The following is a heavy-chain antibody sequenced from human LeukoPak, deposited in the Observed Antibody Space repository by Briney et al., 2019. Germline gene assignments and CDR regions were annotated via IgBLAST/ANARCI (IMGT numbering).Heavy chain of an antibody. J-gene: IGHJ5*02. CDR3: ARGPNKSDGGNSGSAWFDP. CDR1: GYTFTTYD. V-gene: IGHV1-8*01. D-gene: IGHD4-23*01. CDR2: MNPNSGNT. Sequence: ASVKVSCKASGYTFTTYDINWVRQATGQGLEWMGWMNPNSGNTGYAQKFQGRVTMTRNTSISTAYMELSSLRSEGTAVYYCARGPNKSDGGNSGSAWFDPWGQGTLVTVSS.